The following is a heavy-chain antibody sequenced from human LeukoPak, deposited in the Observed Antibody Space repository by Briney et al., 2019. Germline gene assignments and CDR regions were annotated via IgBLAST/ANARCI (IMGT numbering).Heavy chain of an antibody. CDR1: GYTFTSYD. CDR2: MSPNSGNT. Sequence: GASVKVSCKASGYTFTSYDINWVRQATGQGLEWMGWMSPNSGNTGYAQKFQGRVTITRNTSISTAYMELSSLRSEDTAVYYCARGNSGYDWDFDYWGQGTLVTVSS. V-gene: IGHV1-8*03. CDR3: ARGNSGYDWDFDY. J-gene: IGHJ4*02. D-gene: IGHD5-12*01.